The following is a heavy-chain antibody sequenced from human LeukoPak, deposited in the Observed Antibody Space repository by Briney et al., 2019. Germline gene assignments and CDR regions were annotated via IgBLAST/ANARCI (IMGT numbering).Heavy chain of an antibody. D-gene: IGHD2-21*02. CDR3: ARDPQIAPDCGGDCYPGD. J-gene: IGHJ4*02. V-gene: IGHV1-18*01. CDR2: ISAYNGNT. Sequence: GASVKVSCKASGYTFTSYGISWVRQAPGQGLEWMGWISAYNGNTNYAQKLQGRVTMTTDTSTSTAYMELRSLRSDDTAAYYCARDPQIAPDCGGDCYPGDWGQGTLVTVSS. CDR1: GYTFTSYG.